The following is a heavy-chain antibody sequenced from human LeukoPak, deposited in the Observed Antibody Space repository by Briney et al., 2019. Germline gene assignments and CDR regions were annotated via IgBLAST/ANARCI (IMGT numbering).Heavy chain of an antibody. Sequence: GGSLRLSCAASGFTFSSYDMHWVRQAPGKGLEWVAVISYDGSNKYYADSVKGRSAISRDNSKNTVYLQMNSLRVEDTAVYYCARANTLFADYWGQGTLVTVSS. CDR2: ISYDGSNK. D-gene: IGHD3-10*02. CDR1: GFTFSSYD. CDR3: ARANTLFADY. J-gene: IGHJ4*02. V-gene: IGHV3-30*09.